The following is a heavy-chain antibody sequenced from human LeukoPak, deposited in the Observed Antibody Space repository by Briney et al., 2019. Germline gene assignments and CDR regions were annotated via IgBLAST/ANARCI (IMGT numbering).Heavy chain of an antibody. V-gene: IGHV3-23*01. Sequence: PGGSLRLSCTTSGFTFSSYALSWVRQAPGKGLEWVSVIRVSGSTYYPDSVTGRFTISRDNSENTLYLQMSGLRAEDTAIYYCAKGTGDTAYYFDFWGQGVLVTVSS. J-gene: IGHJ4*02. CDR1: GFTFSSYA. D-gene: IGHD7-27*01. CDR2: IRVSGST. CDR3: AKGTGDTAYYFDF.